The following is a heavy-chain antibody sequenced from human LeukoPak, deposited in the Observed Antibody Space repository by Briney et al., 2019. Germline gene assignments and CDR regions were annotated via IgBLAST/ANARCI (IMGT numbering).Heavy chain of an antibody. J-gene: IGHJ4*02. D-gene: IGHD6-19*01. V-gene: IGHV3-21*04. CDR3: ARLSGPGSGWTTLDY. CDR1: EFTFSSYN. CDR2: ISSSSDYI. Sequence: GGSLRLSCAASEFTFSSYNMNWVRQAPGKGLEWVSSISSSSDYIYYADSVKGRFTISRDNAKNSLYLQMNSLRAEDTALYYCARLSGPGSGWTTLDYWGQGTLVTVSS.